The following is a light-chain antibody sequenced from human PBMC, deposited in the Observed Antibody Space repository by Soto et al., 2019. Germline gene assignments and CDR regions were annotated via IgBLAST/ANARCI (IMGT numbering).Light chain of an antibody. CDR1: QTVSRN. CDR2: DIS. V-gene: IGKV3-15*01. Sequence: EVVMTQSPATLSLSPVDIATLSCRASQTVSRNLAWYQQRPGQAPRLLIYDISNRATGVPARFSGSGSETEFTLTIRSLQSEDFAVYFCQQYNNWPSFGQGTRLEIK. CDR3: QQYNNWPS. J-gene: IGKJ5*01.